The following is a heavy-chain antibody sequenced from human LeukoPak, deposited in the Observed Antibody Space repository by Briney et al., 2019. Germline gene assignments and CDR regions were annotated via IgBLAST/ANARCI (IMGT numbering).Heavy chain of an antibody. D-gene: IGHD3-9*01. V-gene: IGHV4-39*01. J-gene: IGHJ4*02. CDR3: ARHEGGYDILTGYYQSHFDY. Sequence: SESLSLTCTVSGGSISSSSYYWGWIRQPPGKGLEWVGSIYYSRSTYYNPSLKSRVTISVDTSKNQFSLKLNSVAAADTAVYYCARHEGGYDILTGYYQSHFDYWGQGTLVTVRS. CDR1: GGSISSSSYY. CDR2: IYYSRST.